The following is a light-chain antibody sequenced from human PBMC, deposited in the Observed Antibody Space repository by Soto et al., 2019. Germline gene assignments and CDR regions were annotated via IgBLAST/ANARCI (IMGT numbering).Light chain of an antibody. J-gene: IGLJ2*01. CDR3: QSYDSSLRVV. CDR1: SGSIASNY. CDR2: EDN. Sequence: NFMLTQPHSVSESPGKTVTISCTRSSGSIASNYVQWYQQRPGSAPTTVIYEDNQRPSGVPDRYSGSIDSSSNSASLTISGLKTEDAAGYSCQSYDSSLRVVFGGGTKLTVL. V-gene: IGLV6-57*04.